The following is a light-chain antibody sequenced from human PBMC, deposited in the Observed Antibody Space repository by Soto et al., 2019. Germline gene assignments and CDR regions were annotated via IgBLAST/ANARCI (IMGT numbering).Light chain of an antibody. CDR3: SAGDDSLSGPV. V-gene: IGLV1-47*02. J-gene: IGLJ2*01. CDR1: SCNIGTNY. Sequence: QSVLTQPPSASGTPGQRVTISCSGTSCNIGTNYVYWYQQLPGMAPKLVMYSTDRRPSGVHGRFSCSKSGTSAFLAITGLRSEDEANYYCSAGDDSLSGPVFGGGTKLTVL. CDR2: STD.